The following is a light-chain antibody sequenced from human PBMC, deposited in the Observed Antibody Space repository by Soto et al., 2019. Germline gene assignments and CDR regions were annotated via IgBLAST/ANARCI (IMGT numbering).Light chain of an antibody. CDR3: QQYHSLYT. Sequence: EIVLTQSPGTLSLSPGERATLSCRASQSVSSSYLAWYQQKPGQAPRLLIYGASSRATGIPDRFSGSGSGTEFTLTISSLQPDDLATYYCQQYHSLYTFGQGTNLEIK. V-gene: IGKV3-20*01. J-gene: IGKJ2*01. CDR1: QSVSSSY. CDR2: GAS.